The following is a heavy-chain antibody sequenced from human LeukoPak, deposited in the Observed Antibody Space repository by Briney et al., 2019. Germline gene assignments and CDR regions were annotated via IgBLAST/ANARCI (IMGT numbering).Heavy chain of an antibody. CDR2: IYYTGST. CDR1: GGSISSGSYY. J-gene: IGHJ4*02. Sequence: SETLSLTCTVSGGSISSGSYYWGWSRQPPGKGLEWIGSIYYTGSTYYNPSLKSRVTKSVDTSKNQFSLELSSVTAADTAVYYCARHVWGGYGYFDYWGQGTLVTVSS. CDR3: ARHVWGGYGYFDY. V-gene: IGHV4-39*01. D-gene: IGHD3-16*01.